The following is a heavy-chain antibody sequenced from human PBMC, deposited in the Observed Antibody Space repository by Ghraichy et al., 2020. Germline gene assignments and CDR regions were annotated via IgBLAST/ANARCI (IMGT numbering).Heavy chain of an antibody. CDR3: AKLWADGGDWN. V-gene: IGHV3-23*01. D-gene: IGHD2-21*02. CDR1: GFTFSSYA. Sequence: GGSLRLSCAASGFTFSSYAMSWVRQAPEKGLEWVSAISGSGGSTYYADSVKGRFTISRDNSKNTLYLQMNSLRAEDTAVYYCAKLWADGGDWNWGQGTLVTVSS. J-gene: IGHJ4*02. CDR2: ISGSGGST.